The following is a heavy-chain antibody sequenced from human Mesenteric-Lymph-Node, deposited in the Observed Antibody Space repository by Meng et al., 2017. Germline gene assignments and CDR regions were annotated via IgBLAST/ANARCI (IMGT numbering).Heavy chain of an antibody. J-gene: IGHJ3*01. V-gene: IGHV3-11*04. CDR3: VRPSSDTNGYYCAFDF. CDR1: GFSFSVHY. D-gene: IGHD3-22*01. CDR2: IGHCGDHI. Sequence: GESLKISCAASGFSFSVHYMMWIRQAPGKGLEWVSYIGHCGDHIHYADSVKGRFTVSRYNAKNSLYKQMNRLRAEETAVYYCVRPSSDTNGYYCAFDFWGQGTMVTVSS.